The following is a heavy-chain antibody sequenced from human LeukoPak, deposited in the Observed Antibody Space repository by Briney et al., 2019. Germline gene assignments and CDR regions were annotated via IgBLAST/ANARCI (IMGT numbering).Heavy chain of an antibody. J-gene: IGHJ6*03. CDR2: IHYSGST. V-gene: IGHV4-59*01. Sequence: SETLSLTCTVSGGSISSYYWRWIRQPPGKGLEWIGYIHYSGSTNYNPSLKSRVTISVDTSKNQFSLKLSSVTAADTAVYYCARAYYDFWSGYSIDYYYYYYMDVWGKGTTVTVSS. CDR1: GGSISSYY. CDR3: ARAYYDFWSGYSIDYYYYYYMDV. D-gene: IGHD3-3*01.